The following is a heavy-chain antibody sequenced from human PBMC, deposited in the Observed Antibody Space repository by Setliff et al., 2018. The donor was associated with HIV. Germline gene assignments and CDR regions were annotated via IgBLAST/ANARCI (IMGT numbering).Heavy chain of an antibody. V-gene: IGHV3-23*01. J-gene: IGHJ4*02. D-gene: IGHD2-21*02. Sequence: GGSLRLSCAASGFTFSSYSMNWVRQAPGKGLEWVSGISASGGSAYYADSVKGRFTISRDNSKNTLYLQMNSLRVEDTAVYYCAKDVSPGQDIEVVTATDYWGQGTLVTVSS. CDR2: ISASGGSA. CDR3: AKDVSPGQDIEVVTATDY. CDR1: GFTFSSYS.